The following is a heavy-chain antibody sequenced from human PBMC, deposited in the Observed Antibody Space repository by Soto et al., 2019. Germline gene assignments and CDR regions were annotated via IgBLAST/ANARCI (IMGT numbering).Heavy chain of an antibody. CDR2: ISAYNGNT. CDR3: ARDYCSSTSCGKNWFDP. CDR1: GYTFTSYG. Sequence: GASVKVSCKASGYTFTSYGISWVRQAPGQGLEWMGWISAYNGNTNYAQKLQGRVTMTTDTSTSTAYMELRSLRSDDTAVYYCARDYCSSTSCGKNWFDPWGQGTLVTVSS. V-gene: IGHV1-18*01. D-gene: IGHD2-2*01. J-gene: IGHJ5*02.